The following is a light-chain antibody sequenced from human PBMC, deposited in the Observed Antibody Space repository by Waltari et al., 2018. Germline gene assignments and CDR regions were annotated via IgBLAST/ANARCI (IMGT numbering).Light chain of an antibody. CDR2: GAT. J-gene: IGLJ1*01. V-gene: IGLV2-23*01. CDR1: CHDIGNYDL. Sequence: QSALTQPASVSGSPGPSITPSCTGTCHDIGNYDLVPWYQQRPGEAPKLLMYGATKRPSGVSNRFSGSKSGKTASLTISGLQTEDEADYYCFSFVAANSFVFGPGTKVTVL. CDR3: FSFVAANSFV.